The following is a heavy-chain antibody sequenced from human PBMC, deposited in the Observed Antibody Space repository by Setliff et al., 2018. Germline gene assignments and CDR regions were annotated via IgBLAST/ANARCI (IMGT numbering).Heavy chain of an antibody. CDR3: AKDKYYMGGLPTYLES. CDR1: GFNFYKYG. CDR2: LRHDGNNH. D-gene: IGHD3-10*01. V-gene: IGHV3-30*02. Sequence: LRLSCTPSGFNFYKYGMHWVRQVPGKGLQWLTFLRHDGNNHMSADSVRCRFTVSRDKSTNTLYLQMNNLRPEDTAVYFCAKDKYYMGGLPTYLESWGQGTLVTVSS. J-gene: IGHJ4*02.